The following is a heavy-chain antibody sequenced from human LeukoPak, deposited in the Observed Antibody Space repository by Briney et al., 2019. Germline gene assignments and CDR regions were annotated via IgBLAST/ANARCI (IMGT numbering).Heavy chain of an antibody. CDR2: IKQDGSEK. Sequence: GGSLRLSCAASGFTFSSYWMSWVRQAPGKGLEWVANIKQDGSEKYYVDSVKGRFTISRDNAKNSLYLQMNSLRAEDTDVYYCARAAADVDGYYYYYGMDVWGQGTTVTVSS. D-gene: IGHD6-13*01. CDR3: ARAAADVDGYYYYYGMDV. V-gene: IGHV3-7*01. CDR1: GFTFSSYW. J-gene: IGHJ6*02.